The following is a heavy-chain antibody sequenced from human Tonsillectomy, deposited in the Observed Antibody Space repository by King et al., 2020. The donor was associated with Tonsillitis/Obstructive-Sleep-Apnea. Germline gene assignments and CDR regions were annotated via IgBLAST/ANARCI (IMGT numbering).Heavy chain of an antibody. CDR3: ARDLVVPAAGVFDC. Sequence: VQLVESGGGLVQPGGSLRLSCAASGFTFSSYEMNWVRQAPGKGLEWVSYISSSCSTKSYADSVKGRFTISRDNAKNSLYLQMNSLRAEDTAVYYCARDLVVPAAGVFDCWGQGTLVTVSS. D-gene: IGHD2-2*01. CDR1: GFTFSSYE. CDR2: ISSSCSTK. J-gene: IGHJ4*02. V-gene: IGHV3-48*03.